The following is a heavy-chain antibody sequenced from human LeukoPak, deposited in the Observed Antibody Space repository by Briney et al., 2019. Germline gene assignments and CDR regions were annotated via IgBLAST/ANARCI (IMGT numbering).Heavy chain of an antibody. V-gene: IGHV3-23*01. Sequence: PGGSLRFSCAASGFTFSSYAMSWVRQAPGKGLEWVSAISGSGGSTYYADSVKGRFTISRDNSKNTLYLQMNSLRAEDTAVYYCAKGPRFLEWLSPDPYFDYWGQGTLVTVSS. CDR1: GFTFSSYA. CDR2: ISGSGGST. CDR3: AKGPRFLEWLSPDPYFDY. D-gene: IGHD3-3*01. J-gene: IGHJ4*02.